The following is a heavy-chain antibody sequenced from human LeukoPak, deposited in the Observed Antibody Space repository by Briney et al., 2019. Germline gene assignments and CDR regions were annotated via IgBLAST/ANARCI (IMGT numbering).Heavy chain of an antibody. CDR1: GGSISSYY. J-gene: IGHJ4*02. CDR3: ARDTRIEWLRFLDY. CDR2: IYTSGST. V-gene: IGHV4-4*07. D-gene: IGHD5-12*01. Sequence: PSETLSLTCTVSGGSISSYYWSWIRQPAGKGLEWIGRIYTSGSTNYNPSLKSRVTMSVDTSKNQFSLKLSSVTAADTAVYYCARDTRIEWLRFLDYWGQGILVTVSS.